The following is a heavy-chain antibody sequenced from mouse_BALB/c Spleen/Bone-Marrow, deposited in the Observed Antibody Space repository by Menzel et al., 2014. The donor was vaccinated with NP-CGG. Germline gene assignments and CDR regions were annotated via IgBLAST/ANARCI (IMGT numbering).Heavy chain of an antibody. J-gene: IGHJ3*01. V-gene: IGHV14-3*02. CDR2: IDPANGNT. CDR1: GFNIKDTY. CDR3: ALYYYGSSGFAY. D-gene: IGHD1-1*01. Sequence: VQLQQSGAELVKPGASVKLSCTASGFNIKDTYMHWAKQRPGQGLEWIGRIDPANGNTEYDPKFQGKATITADTSSNTAYLQLSSLTSEDTAVYYCALYYYGSSGFAYWGQGTLVTVSA.